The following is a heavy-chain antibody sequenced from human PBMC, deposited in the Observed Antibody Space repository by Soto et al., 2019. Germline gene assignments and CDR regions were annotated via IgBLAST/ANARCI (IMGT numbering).Heavy chain of an antibody. CDR1: GFTFSSYG. V-gene: IGHV3-30*18. CDR3: AKVPGSSWILYMIAS. Sequence: GGSLRLSCAASGFTFSSYGMHWVRQAPGKGLEWVAVISYDGSNKYYADSVKGRFTISRDNSKNTLYLQMNSLRAEDTAVYYCAKVPGSSWILYMIASWGQGTLVPVSS. CDR2: ISYDGSNK. J-gene: IGHJ1*01. D-gene: IGHD2-2*03.